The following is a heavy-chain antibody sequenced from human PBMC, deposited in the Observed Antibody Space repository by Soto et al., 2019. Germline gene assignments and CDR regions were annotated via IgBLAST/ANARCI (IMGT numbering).Heavy chain of an antibody. Sequence: XGPTLVSPTPPLTLTCTFSGFSLSTSGMCVSWIRQPPGKALEWLSLIDWDDDKYYSTSLKTRLTISKDTSKNQVVLTMTNMDPVDTATYYCARIRWDIVVVPAAIKYYYYGMDVWGQGTTVTVSS. V-gene: IGHV2-70*01. D-gene: IGHD2-2*02. J-gene: IGHJ6*02. CDR1: GFSLSTSGMC. CDR3: ARIRWDIVVVPAAIKYYYYGMDV. CDR2: IDWDDDK.